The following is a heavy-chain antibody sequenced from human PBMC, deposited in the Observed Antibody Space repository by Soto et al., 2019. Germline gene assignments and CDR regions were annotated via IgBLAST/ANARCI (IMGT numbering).Heavy chain of an antibody. Sequence: EVQLVESGGGLVQPGGSLILSCAASGFTFSTYHMNWVRQAPGKGLEWVSYIHSGGSRIYYADSVKGRFTISRDNAKNSLYLQMNRLRAQDTAVYYCARDGSTVTTNYHYAMDVWGHGTTVTVSS. CDR2: IHSGGSRI. CDR1: GFTFSTYH. V-gene: IGHV3-48*03. J-gene: IGHJ6*02. CDR3: ARDGSTVTTNYHYAMDV. D-gene: IGHD4-17*01.